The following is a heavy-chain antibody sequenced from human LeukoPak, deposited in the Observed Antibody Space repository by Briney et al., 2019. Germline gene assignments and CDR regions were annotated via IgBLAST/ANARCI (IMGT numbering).Heavy chain of an antibody. Sequence: VKVSCKASGGTFSSYAISWVRQAPGQGLEWMGGIIPIFGTANYAQKFQGRVTITADESTSTAYMELSSLRSEDTAVYYCARRSGYCSSTSCPDWNYWGQGTLVTVSS. J-gene: IGHJ4*02. V-gene: IGHV1-69*01. CDR2: IIPIFGTA. D-gene: IGHD2-2*01. CDR3: ARRSGYCSSTSCPDWNY. CDR1: GGTFSSYA.